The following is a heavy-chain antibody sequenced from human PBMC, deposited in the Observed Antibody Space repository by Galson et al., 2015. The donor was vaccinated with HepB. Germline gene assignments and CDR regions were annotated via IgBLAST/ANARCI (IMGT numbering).Heavy chain of an antibody. D-gene: IGHD6-6*01. CDR3: ARDPSSNSNGMDV. CDR2: ILYTGNN. V-gene: IGHV4-31*03. J-gene: IGHJ6*02. Sequence: TLSLTCTVSGGAISSGGYYWSWIRQHPGKGLEWIAFILYTGNNYYNPSLKSRVTISVDTSKNQFSLKLNSVTAADTAVYYCARDPSSNSNGMDVWGQGTMVTVSS. CDR1: GGAISSGGYY.